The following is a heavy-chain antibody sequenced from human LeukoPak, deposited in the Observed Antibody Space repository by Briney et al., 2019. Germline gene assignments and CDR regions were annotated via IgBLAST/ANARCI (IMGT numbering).Heavy chain of an antibody. Sequence: APVKVSCKASGYTFTSYGISWVRQAPGQGLEWMGWISAYNGNTNYAQKLQGRVTMITDTFTSTAYMELRSLRSDDTAVYYCARERTGAGHFDYWGQGTLVTVSS. J-gene: IGHJ4*02. D-gene: IGHD6-19*01. CDR3: ARERTGAGHFDY. CDR1: GYTFTSYG. CDR2: ISAYNGNT. V-gene: IGHV1-18*01.